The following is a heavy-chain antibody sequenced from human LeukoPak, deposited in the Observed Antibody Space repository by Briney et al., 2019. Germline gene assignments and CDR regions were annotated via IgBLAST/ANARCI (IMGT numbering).Heavy chain of an antibody. J-gene: IGHJ4*02. CDR1: GFTFSSYA. D-gene: IGHD3-22*01. CDR2: ISGSGDNT. V-gene: IGHV3-23*01. CDR3: AKGSYYDSSGSFYFDY. Sequence: GGSLRLSCAASGFTFSSYAMSWVRQAPGKGLEWVSGISGSGDNTYYADSVKGRFTISRDNSKNTLYVQVNSLRTEDTAAYYCAKGSYYDSSGSFYFDYWGQGTLVTVSS.